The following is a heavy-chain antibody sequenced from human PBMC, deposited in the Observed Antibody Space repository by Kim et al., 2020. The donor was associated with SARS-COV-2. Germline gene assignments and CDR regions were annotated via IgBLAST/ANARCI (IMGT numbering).Heavy chain of an antibody. CDR3: ANFGTGVDTSMGTFDY. CDR1: GFTFYNYA. V-gene: IGHV3-23*01. CDR2: ISGGADST. J-gene: IGHJ4*02. Sequence: GSLRLSCAASGFTFYNYAMSWVRLAPGKGLQWVSAISGGADSTHYADSVKGRFTISRDNSKNTLYLQMNSLRAEDTAVYYCANFGTGVDTSMGTFDYWGQGTLVTVSS. D-gene: IGHD5-18*01.